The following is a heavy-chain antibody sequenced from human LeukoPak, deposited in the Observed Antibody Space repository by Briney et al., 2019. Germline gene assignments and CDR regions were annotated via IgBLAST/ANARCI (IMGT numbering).Heavy chain of an antibody. CDR2: INPNSGGT. J-gene: IGHJ4*02. Sequence: GASVKVSCKASGYTFSGYYMHWVRQAPGQGLEWMGWINPNSGGTDYAQKFQGRVTMTRDTSIGTAYMELSRLRSDDTAVYYCASGDRVTMLRGGNIGYFDYWGQGTLVTVSS. D-gene: IGHD3-10*01. CDR3: ASGDRVTMLRGGNIGYFDY. V-gene: IGHV1-2*02. CDR1: GYTFSGYY.